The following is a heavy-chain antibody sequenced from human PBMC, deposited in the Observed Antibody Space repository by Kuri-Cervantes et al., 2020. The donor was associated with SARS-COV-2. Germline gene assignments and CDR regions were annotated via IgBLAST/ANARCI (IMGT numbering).Heavy chain of an antibody. CDR2: ISGSGGST. CDR3: VKEAMIGYAFDI. D-gene: IGHD3-22*01. CDR1: GGSISSGGYY. J-gene: IGHJ3*02. Sequence: GESLKISCTVSGGSISSGGYYWSWIRQHPGKGLEWVSAISGSGGSTYYADSVKGRFTISRDNSKNTLYLQMSSLRAEDTAVYYCVKEAMIGYAFDIWGQGTMVTVSS. V-gene: IGHV3-64D*06.